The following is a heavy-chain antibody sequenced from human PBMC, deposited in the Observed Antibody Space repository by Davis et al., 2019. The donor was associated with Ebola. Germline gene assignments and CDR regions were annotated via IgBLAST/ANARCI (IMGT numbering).Heavy chain of an antibody. CDR2: INPSGGNT. V-gene: IGHV1-46*03. D-gene: IGHD3-9*01. CDR3: ARGDDILTTFDN. J-gene: IGHJ4*02. CDR1: GNTFISNY. Sequence: ASVKVSCKASGNTFISNYMHWVRQAPGQGLEWMGIINPSGGNTRYPQRFQGRVTMTRDTSTSTIYMELSSLKSEDTAVYYCARGDDILTTFDNWGQGTLVTVSS.